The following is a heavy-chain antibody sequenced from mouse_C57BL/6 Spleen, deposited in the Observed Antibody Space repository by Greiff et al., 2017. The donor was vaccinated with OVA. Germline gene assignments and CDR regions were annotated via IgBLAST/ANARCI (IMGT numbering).Heavy chain of an antibody. Sequence: QVQLQQSGAELMKPGASVKLSCKATGYTFTGYWIEWVKQRPGHGLEWIGEILPGSGSTNYNEKFKGKATFTADTSSNTAYMQLSSLTTEDSAIYYCARSPLYYYGSSPYFDYGGQGTTLTVSS. D-gene: IGHD1-1*01. CDR1: GYTFTGYW. J-gene: IGHJ2*01. V-gene: IGHV1-9*01. CDR3: ARSPLYYYGSSPYFDY. CDR2: ILPGSGST.